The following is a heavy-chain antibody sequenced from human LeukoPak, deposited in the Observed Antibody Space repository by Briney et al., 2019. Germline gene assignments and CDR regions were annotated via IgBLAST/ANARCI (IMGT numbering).Heavy chain of an antibody. V-gene: IGHV4-30-4*01. Sequence: PSQTLSLTCTVSGGSISSGDYYWSWIRQPPGKGLEWIGYIYYSGSTYYNPSLKSRVTISVDTSKNQFSLKLSSVTAADTAVYYRAGAIGSGSYDPTFDYWGQGTLVTVSS. D-gene: IGHD3-10*01. CDR3: AGAIGSGSYDPTFDY. CDR1: GGSISSGDYY. CDR2: IYYSGST. J-gene: IGHJ4*02.